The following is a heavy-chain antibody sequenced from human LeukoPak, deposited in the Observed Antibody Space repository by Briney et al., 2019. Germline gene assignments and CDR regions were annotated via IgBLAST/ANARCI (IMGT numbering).Heavy chain of an antibody. Sequence: SETLSLTCAVHGGSFSGYYWIWIRQPPGKGLEWIGEINHSGSTNYNPSLKSRVTISVETSKNQFSLKLSSVTAADTAVYYCARGGECGSCDGFDMWGQGIMVTVSS. CDR2: INHSGST. V-gene: IGHV4-34*01. CDR1: GGSFSGYY. J-gene: IGHJ3*02. D-gene: IGHD2-15*01. CDR3: ARGGECGSCDGFDM.